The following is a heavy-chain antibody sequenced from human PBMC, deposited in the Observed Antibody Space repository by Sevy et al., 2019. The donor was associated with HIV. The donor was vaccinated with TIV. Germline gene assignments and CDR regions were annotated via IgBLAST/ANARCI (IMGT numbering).Heavy chain of an antibody. CDR3: GRKYDSSGYFDY. D-gene: IGHD3-22*01. Sequence: GGSLRLSCAASGFTFSNYAMNWVRQAPGKGLEWVSGISGSGGSGTKTNYADSVKGRFTISRDDSRNSLFLELNSVRAEDTAVYYGGRKYDSSGYFDYWGQGTLVTVSS. J-gene: IGHJ4*02. CDR1: GFTFSNYA. V-gene: IGHV3-23*01. CDR2: ISGSGGSGTKT.